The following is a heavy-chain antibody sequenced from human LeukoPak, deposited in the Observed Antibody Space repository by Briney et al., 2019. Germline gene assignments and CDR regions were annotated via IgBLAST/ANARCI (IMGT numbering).Heavy chain of an antibody. CDR2: IYYSGST. CDR1: GGSISSYY. V-gene: IGHV4-59*01. CDR3: ARRGSGRRGPMDV. Sequence: PSETLSLTCTVSGGSISSYYWSWIRQPPGKGLEWIGYIYYSGSTNYNPSLKSRVTISVDTSKNQFSLKLSSVTAADTAVYYCARRGSGRRGPMDVWGKGTTVTISS. J-gene: IGHJ6*03. D-gene: IGHD3-10*01.